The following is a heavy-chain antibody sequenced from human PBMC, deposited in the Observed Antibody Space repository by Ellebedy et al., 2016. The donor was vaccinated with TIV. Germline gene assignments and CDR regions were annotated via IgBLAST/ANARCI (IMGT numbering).Heavy chain of an antibody. CDR2: ISQDGSDK. CDR3: ARGGASSSRYWRN. V-gene: IGHV3-7*01. D-gene: IGHD6-13*01. CDR1: GFAFGTDW. J-gene: IGHJ4*02. Sequence: PAGSLRLSCAAFGFAFGTDWMTWVRQVPGKGLEWVANISQDGSDKSYVDSVEGRFTISRDNAKYSLFLQMDSLGAEDTAVYYCARGGASSSRYWRNWGQGALVTVSS.